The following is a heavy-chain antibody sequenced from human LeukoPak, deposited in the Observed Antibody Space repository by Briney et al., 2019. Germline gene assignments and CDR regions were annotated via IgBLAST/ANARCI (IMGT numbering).Heavy chain of an antibody. J-gene: IGHJ6*02. CDR1: GFTFSSYS. Sequence: GGSLRLSCAASGFTFSSYSMNWVRQAPGEGLEWVSSISSSSSYIYYADSVKGRFTISRDNAKNSLYLQMNSLRAEDTAVYYCARDLAKVPSVWGQGTTVTVSS. D-gene: IGHD3-16*01. CDR3: ARDLAKVPSV. V-gene: IGHV3-21*01. CDR2: ISSSSSYI.